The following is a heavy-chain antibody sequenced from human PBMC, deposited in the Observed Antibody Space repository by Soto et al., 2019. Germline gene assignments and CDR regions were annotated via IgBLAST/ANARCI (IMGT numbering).Heavy chain of an antibody. CDR1: GFTLSSYC. D-gene: IGHD1-20*01. CDR2: IWYDGSNK. V-gene: IGHV3-33*01. CDR3: ARDSPYNRNPDAFDI. Sequence: GGAPRLPRAASGFTLSSYCLHLGRQAPGKGLEWVAVIWYDGSNKYYADSVKGRFTISRDNSKNTLYLQMNSLRAEDTAVYYCARDSPYNRNPDAFDIWGQGTMVTVSS. J-gene: IGHJ3*02.